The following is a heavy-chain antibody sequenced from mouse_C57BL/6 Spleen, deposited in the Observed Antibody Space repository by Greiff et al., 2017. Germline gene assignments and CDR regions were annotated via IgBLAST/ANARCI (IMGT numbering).Heavy chain of an antibody. Sequence: VKLQQSGAELVKPGASVKMSCKASGYTFTSYWITWVKQRPGQGLEWIGDIYPGSGSTNYNEKFKSKATLTVDTSSSTAYMQLSSLTSEDSAVYYCARGAYYSNSAWFAYWGQGTLVTVSA. V-gene: IGHV1-55*01. CDR1: GYTFTSYW. D-gene: IGHD2-5*01. CDR2: IYPGSGST. CDR3: ARGAYYSNSAWFAY. J-gene: IGHJ3*01.